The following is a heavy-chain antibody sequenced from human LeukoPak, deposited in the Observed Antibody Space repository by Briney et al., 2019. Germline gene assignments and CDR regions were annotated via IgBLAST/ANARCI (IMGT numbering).Heavy chain of an antibody. Sequence: GGSLRLSCVASGFTFSSYNMNWVRQAPGKGLEWLSYISSSSSTIYYADSVKGRFTISRDNAKTSLYLQMNSLRAEDTSLYYRASRSLMGRAFAIWGQGTMVTVSS. CDR3: ASRSLMGRAFAI. D-gene: IGHD1-26*01. J-gene: IGHJ3*02. CDR1: GFTFSSYN. CDR2: ISSSSSTI. V-gene: IGHV3-48*01.